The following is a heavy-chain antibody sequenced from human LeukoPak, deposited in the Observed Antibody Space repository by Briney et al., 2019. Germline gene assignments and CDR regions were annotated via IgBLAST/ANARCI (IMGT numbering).Heavy chain of an antibody. CDR2: IKQDGSEK. V-gene: IGHV3-7*03. Sequence: PGGSLRLSCAASGFTFSHYWMTWVRQAPGKGLEWVANIKQDGSEKYYVDSVKGRFTISRDNAKNLLYLQMNSLRAEDTALYYCARSRGSGNYYYYYMDVWGKGTTVTVFS. J-gene: IGHJ6*03. D-gene: IGHD3-10*01. CDR3: ARSRGSGNYYYYYMDV. CDR1: GFTFSHYW.